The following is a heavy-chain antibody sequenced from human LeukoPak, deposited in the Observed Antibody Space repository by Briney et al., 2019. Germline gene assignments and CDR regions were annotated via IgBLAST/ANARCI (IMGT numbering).Heavy chain of an antibody. D-gene: IGHD2-2*01. CDR3: ARVQLLLGYYYYYYMEV. J-gene: IGHJ6*03. V-gene: IGHV1-69*05. Sequence: SVTVSFTASGGTFSSYAISWVRQAPGQGLEWMGGIIPIFGTANYAQKFQGRVTITTDESTSTAYMELSSLRSEDTAVYYCARVQLLLGYYYYYYMEVWGKGTTVTVSS. CDR2: IIPIFGTA. CDR1: GGTFSSYA.